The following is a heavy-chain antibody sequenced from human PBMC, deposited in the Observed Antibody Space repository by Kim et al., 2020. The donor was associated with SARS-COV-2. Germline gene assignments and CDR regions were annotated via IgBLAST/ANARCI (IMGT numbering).Heavy chain of an antibody. Sequence: SVKVSCKASGGTFSSYAISWVRQAPGQGLEWMGGIIPIFGTANYAQKFQGRVTITADESTSTAYMELSSLRSEDTAVYYCATRFSWGNEDPIAAAGAERANYYYYYGMDVWGQGTTVTVSS. CDR1: GGTFSSYA. V-gene: IGHV1-69*13. CDR2: IIPIFGTA. D-gene: IGHD6-13*01. CDR3: ATRFSWGNEDPIAAAGAERANYYYYYGMDV. J-gene: IGHJ6*02.